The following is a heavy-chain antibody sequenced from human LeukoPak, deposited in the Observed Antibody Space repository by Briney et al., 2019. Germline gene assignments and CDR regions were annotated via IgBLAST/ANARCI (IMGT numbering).Heavy chain of an antibody. D-gene: IGHD3-22*01. CDR3: ARGSTYYDSSGQVPFDY. CDR2: ISYSGGDNK. CDR1: GFTFSSYA. Sequence: GGSLRLSCAASGFTFSSYAMHWVRQAPGKGLEWVAVISYSGGDNKYYADSVNGRFTISRDNSKNTLFLQMNSLRPEDTAVYYCARGSTYYDSSGQVPFDYWGQGTLVTVSS. V-gene: IGHV3-30*04. J-gene: IGHJ4*02.